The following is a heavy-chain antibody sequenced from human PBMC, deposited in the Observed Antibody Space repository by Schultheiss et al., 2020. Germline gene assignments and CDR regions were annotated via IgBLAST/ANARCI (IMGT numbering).Heavy chain of an antibody. D-gene: IGHD6-19*01. CDR3: ATLLHRVAGTMGRQYAFDI. CDR1: GGSISSGSYY. CDR2: IYHSGST. J-gene: IGHJ3*02. Sequence: SETLSLTCTVSGGSISSGSYYWGWIRQPPGKGLEWIGSIYHSGSTYYNPSLKSRVTISVDKSKNQFSLKLSSVTAADTAVYYCATLLHRVAGTMGRQYAFDIWGQGTMVNV. V-gene: IGHV4-39*07.